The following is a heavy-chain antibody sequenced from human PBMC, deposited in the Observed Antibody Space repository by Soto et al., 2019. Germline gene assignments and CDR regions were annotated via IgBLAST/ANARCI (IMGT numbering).Heavy chain of an antibody. D-gene: IGHD6-19*01. CDR3: AKAVGSGWSKSDY. J-gene: IGHJ4*02. Sequence: PGGSLRLSCAASGFTFTTTAMTGVRKTPGKGLEWVSAITSTGGSTYYADSVKGRFTISRDNSKNMLFLQMNRLRAEDTVIYCCAKAVGSGWSKSDYWGQGTLGTVS. CDR2: ITSTGGST. V-gene: IGHV3-23*01. CDR1: GFTFTTTA.